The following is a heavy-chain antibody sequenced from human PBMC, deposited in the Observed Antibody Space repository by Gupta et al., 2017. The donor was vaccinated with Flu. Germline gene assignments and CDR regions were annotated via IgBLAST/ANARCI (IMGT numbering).Heavy chain of an antibody. CDR2: IDYSGSP. V-gene: IGHV4-39*01. CDR3: ARLGYSSSWVDS. CDR1: GGSISSGTYY. D-gene: IGHD6-13*01. Sequence: QLQLQESGPGLVTPSETVTLTCTVSGGSISSGTYYWGWFRQPPGKGLDWIGSIDYSGSPYYSPSLKSRVTILVDTSKNQFSLKLSSVTAADTAVYYCARLGYSSSWVDSWGQGTLVTVSS. J-gene: IGHJ4*02.